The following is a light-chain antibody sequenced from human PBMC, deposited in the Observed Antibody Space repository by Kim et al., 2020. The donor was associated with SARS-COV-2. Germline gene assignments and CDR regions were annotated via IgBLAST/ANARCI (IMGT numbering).Light chain of an antibody. V-gene: IGKV3D-15*01. J-gene: IGKJ2*01. Sequence: VMTQSPATLSVSPGERVTLSCRANQTISTNLAWYQQKSCHVPRLLIHGASTRATGVPARFSGSGSGTEFTLTINGLQSEDFAVYYCQQYFNLYTFGQGTELDI. CDR2: GAS. CDR3: QQYFNLYT. CDR1: QTISTN.